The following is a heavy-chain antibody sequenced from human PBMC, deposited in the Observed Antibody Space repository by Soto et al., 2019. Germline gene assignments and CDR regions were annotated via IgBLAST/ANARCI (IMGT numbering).Heavy chain of an antibody. CDR3: ARELGNLALPLDY. J-gene: IGHJ4*02. D-gene: IGHD3-16*01. Sequence: GGSLRLCCAASGFTFNNFWMHWVRQAPGKGLVWVSRINGDGSSTNYADSVKGRFTISRDNAKNTLYMEMSSLRADDTAVYYCARELGNLALPLDYWGQGALVTVSS. CDR2: INGDGSST. V-gene: IGHV3-74*01. CDR1: GFTFNNFW.